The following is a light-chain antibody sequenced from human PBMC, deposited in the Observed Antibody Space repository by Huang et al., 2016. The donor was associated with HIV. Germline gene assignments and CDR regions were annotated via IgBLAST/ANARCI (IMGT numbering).Light chain of an antibody. J-gene: IGKJ3*01. CDR1: QSISNY. Sequence: DIQMTQSPSSLSASVGDRVTITCRASQSISNYLNWYQQKPGKAPNLLIYAASSLQGGVPSRFSGSGSWTDFTLTISSLQPEDFATYYCQQSYRNPFTFGPGTKVDIK. V-gene: IGKV1-39*01. CDR3: QQSYRNPFT. CDR2: AAS.